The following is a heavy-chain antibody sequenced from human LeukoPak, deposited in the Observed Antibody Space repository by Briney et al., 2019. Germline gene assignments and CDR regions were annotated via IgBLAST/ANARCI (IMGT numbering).Heavy chain of an antibody. CDR3: ARSTGYTTDLDY. D-gene: IGHD6-13*01. CDR1: GFTFSSYA. V-gene: IGHV3-30*04. J-gene: IGHJ4*02. Sequence: GRSLRLSCAASGFTFSSYAMHWVRQAPGKGLEWVAVISYDGSNKYYADSVKGRFTISRDNSKNTLYLQMNSLRAEDTAVYYCARSTGYTTDLDYWGQGTLVTVSS. CDR2: ISYDGSNK.